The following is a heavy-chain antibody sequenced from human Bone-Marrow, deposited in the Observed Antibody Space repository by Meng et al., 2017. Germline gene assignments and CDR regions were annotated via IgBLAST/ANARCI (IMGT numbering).Heavy chain of an antibody. Sequence: QVQLVQSGAEVKKPGSSVKVSCKASGGTFSSYAISWVRQAPGQGLEWMGGIIPIFGTANYAQKFQSRVTITTDESTSTAYMELSSLTSDDTAIYYCARDYGGNSGRFDPWGQGTLVTVSS. D-gene: IGHD4-23*01. CDR2: IIPIFGTA. CDR1: GGTFSSYA. V-gene: IGHV1-69*05. J-gene: IGHJ5*02. CDR3: ARDYGGNSGRFDP.